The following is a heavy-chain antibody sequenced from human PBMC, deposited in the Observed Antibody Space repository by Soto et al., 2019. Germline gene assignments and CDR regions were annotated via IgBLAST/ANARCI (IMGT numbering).Heavy chain of an antibody. Sequence: SQTLSLTGSLSGDSGSSNSAACNWSRQSPSRGLEWLGRTYYRSKWYNDYAVSVKSRITINPDTSKNQFSLQLNSVTPEDTAVYYCARQPELVRGYYYYGMDVWRQGTTVTVSS. J-gene: IGHJ6*02. CDR3: ARQPELVRGYYYYGMDV. V-gene: IGHV6-1*01. CDR2: TYYRSKWYN. D-gene: IGHD6-13*01. CDR1: GDSGSSNSAA.